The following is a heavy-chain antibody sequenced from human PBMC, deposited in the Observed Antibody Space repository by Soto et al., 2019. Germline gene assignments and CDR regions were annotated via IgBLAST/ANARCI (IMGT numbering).Heavy chain of an antibody. CDR2: ISSSSSYI. CDR3: ARDHRWLQRPGYYGMDV. D-gene: IGHD5-12*01. CDR1: GFTFSSYS. Sequence: GGSLRLSCAASGFTFSSYSMNWVRQAPGKGLEWVSSISSSSSYIYYADSVKGRFTISRDNAKNSLYLQMNSPRAEDTAVYYCARDHRWLQRPGYYGMDVWGQGTTVTVSS. J-gene: IGHJ6*02. V-gene: IGHV3-21*01.